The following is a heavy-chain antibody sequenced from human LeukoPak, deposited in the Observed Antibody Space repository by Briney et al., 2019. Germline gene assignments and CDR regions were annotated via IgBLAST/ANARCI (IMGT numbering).Heavy chain of an antibody. Sequence: PGGSLRLSCAASGFTFSSYAMHWVRQAPGKGLEWVAVISYDGSNKYYADSVKGRFTISRDNSKNTLYLQMNSLRAEDTAVYYCARDGRTVYDYYDSSGLGYWGQGTLVTVSS. CDR1: GFTFSSYA. V-gene: IGHV3-30-3*01. CDR2: ISYDGSNK. D-gene: IGHD3-22*01. CDR3: ARDGRTVYDYYDSSGLGY. J-gene: IGHJ4*02.